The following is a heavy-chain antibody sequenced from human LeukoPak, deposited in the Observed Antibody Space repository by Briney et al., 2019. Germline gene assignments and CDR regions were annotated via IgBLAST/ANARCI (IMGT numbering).Heavy chain of an antibody. CDR1: GGSISSYY. J-gene: IGHJ5*02. Sequence: SETLSLTCTVSGGSISSYYWSWIRQPPGKGLEWIGYIYYSGSTNYNPSLKSRVTISVDTSKNQLSLRLSSVTAADTAVYYCARVLVAADTADNWFDPWGQGTLVTVSS. D-gene: IGHD2-15*01. CDR3: ARVLVAADTADNWFDP. V-gene: IGHV4-59*01. CDR2: IYYSGST.